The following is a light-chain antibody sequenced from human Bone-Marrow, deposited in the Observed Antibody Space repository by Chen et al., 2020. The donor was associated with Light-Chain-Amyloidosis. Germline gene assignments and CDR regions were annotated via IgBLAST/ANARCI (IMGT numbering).Light chain of an antibody. CDR1: NIGSTS. Sequence: SYVLTQPSSVSVASGQTATIACGGNNIGSTSVHWYQQTPGQAPLLVVYDDSDRPSGIPERLSGSNSGNTATLTISRVEAGDEADYYCQVWDRSSDRPVFGGGTKLTDL. V-gene: IGLV3-21*02. CDR3: QVWDRSSDRPV. J-gene: IGLJ3*02. CDR2: DDS.